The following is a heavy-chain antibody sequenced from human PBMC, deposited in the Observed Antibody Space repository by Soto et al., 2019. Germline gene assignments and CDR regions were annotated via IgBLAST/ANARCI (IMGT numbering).Heavy chain of an antibody. CDR2: IIPFFGSP. V-gene: IGHV1-69*13. J-gene: IGHJ6*02. CDR3: ARCCSSTTCRKYHYYGMDV. CDR1: GGTFGSYA. Sequence: SVKVSCKPSGGTFGSYAISWVRQAPGQGLEWMGGIIPFFGSPNYAQKFQGRVTITADESTSTAYMELTSLRSEDTAVYYCARCCSSTTCRKYHYYGMDVWGQGTTVTVSS. D-gene: IGHD2-2*01.